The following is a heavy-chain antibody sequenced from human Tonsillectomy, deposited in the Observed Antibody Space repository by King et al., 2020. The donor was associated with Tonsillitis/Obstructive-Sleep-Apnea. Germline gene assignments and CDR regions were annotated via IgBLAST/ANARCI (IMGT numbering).Heavy chain of an antibody. D-gene: IGHD1-7*01. J-gene: IGHJ6*03. CDR2: IRSKAYGGTT. Sequence: QLVQSGGGLVKPGRSLRLSCTASGFTFGDYAMSWFRQAPGKGLEWVGFIRSKAYGGTTEYAASVKGRFTISRDDSNNIAYLQMNSLKTEDTAVYYCTRDPTGTTEYYYYYMDVWGKGTTVTVCS. CDR1: GFTFGDYA. V-gene: IGHV3-49*05. CDR3: TRDPTGTTEYYYYYMDV.